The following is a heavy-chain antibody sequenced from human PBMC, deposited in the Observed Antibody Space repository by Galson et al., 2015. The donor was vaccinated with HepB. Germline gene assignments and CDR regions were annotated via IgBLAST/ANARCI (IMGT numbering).Heavy chain of an antibody. V-gene: IGHV3-23*01. CDR3: AKDMGYHYGSGSPFDS. CDR2: ISGGGDST. CDR1: GFTFSSYA. D-gene: IGHD3-10*01. J-gene: IGHJ4*02. Sequence: SLRLSCAASGFTFSSYAMSWVRQAPGRGLEWVSAISGGGDSTYYADSVNGRFTISRDNSRNTLYLQMNSLRAEDTAVYYCAKDMGYHYGSGSPFDSWGQGTLVTASS.